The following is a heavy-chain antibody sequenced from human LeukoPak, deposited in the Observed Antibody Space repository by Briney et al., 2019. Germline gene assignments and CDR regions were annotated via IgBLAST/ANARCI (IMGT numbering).Heavy chain of an antibody. CDR3: AKSRGRFLEWLLDAFDI. V-gene: IGHV3-23*01. D-gene: IGHD3-3*01. J-gene: IGHJ3*02. Sequence: GGSLRLSCAASGFTFSSYAMSWVRQAPGKGLEWVSAISGSGGSTYYADSVKGRFTISRDNSKNTLYLQMNSLRAEDTAVYYCAKSRGRFLEWLLDAFDIWGQGTMVTVSS. CDR2: ISGSGGST. CDR1: GFTFSSYA.